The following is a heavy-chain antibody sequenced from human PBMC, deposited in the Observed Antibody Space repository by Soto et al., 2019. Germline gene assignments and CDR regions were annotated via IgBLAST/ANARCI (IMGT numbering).Heavy chain of an antibody. J-gene: IGHJ3*02. V-gene: IGHV1-3*01. Sequence: ASVKVSCKASGYTFTSYAMHWVRQAPGQRLEWMGWINAGNGNIKYSQKFQGRVTITRDTSASTAYMELSSLRSEDTALYFCTIGSWSGEVFDIWGQGTMVTVSS. D-gene: IGHD2-21*01. CDR3: TIGSWSGEVFDI. CDR1: GYTFTSYA. CDR2: INAGNGNI.